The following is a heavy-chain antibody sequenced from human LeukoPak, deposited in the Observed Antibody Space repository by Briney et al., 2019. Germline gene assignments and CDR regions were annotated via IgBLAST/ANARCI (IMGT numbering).Heavy chain of an antibody. D-gene: IGHD3-10*01. Sequence: PGGSLRLSCAASGFTFSSYGMHWVRQAPGKGLEWVAVIWYDGSNKYYADSVKGRFTISRDNSKNTLYLQMNSLRAEDTAVYYCAKDLGLWFGDDAFGIWGQGTMVTVSS. V-gene: IGHV3-33*06. CDR3: AKDLGLWFGDDAFGI. CDR2: IWYDGSNK. J-gene: IGHJ3*02. CDR1: GFTFSSYG.